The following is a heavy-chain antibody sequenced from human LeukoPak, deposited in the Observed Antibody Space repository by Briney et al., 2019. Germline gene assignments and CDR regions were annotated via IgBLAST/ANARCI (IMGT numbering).Heavy chain of an antibody. Sequence: SETLSLTCTVSGGSISSSSYYWGWIRQPPGKGLEWIGSIYYSGSTYYNPSLKSRVTISVDTSKNQFSLKLSSVTAADTGVYYCARHLGTPGTRGFDYWGQGIQVTVSS. CDR1: GGSISSSSYY. D-gene: IGHD1-1*01. CDR3: ARHLGTPGTRGFDY. CDR2: IYYSGST. V-gene: IGHV4-39*07. J-gene: IGHJ4*02.